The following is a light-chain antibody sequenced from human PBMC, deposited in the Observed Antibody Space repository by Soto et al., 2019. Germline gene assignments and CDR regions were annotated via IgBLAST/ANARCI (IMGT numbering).Light chain of an antibody. V-gene: IGKV1-5*01. CDR2: DAS. J-gene: IGKJ1*01. CDR1: QSISKW. Sequence: DIQMTQSPSTLSASVGDRVVMTCRDSQSISKWLAWYQQKPGRAPNFLIYDASTLESGVPSRFSGSGSGTEFTLTITNLQPDDFATFYCQQYSTFPRTFGQGTKVDIK. CDR3: QQYSTFPRT.